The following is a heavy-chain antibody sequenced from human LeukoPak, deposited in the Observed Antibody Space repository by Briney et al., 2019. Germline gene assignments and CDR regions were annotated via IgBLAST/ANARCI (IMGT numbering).Heavy chain of an antibody. Sequence: PGGSLRLSCAASGFTVSSNYMSWVRQAPGKGLEWVSVIYSGGSTYYADSVKGRFTISRDNSKNTLYLQMNSLRAEDTAVYHCTRDRGAYNLYDYWGQGTLVTVSS. D-gene: IGHD1-1*01. V-gene: IGHV3-53*01. CDR3: TRDRGAYNLYDY. J-gene: IGHJ4*02. CDR1: GFTVSSNY. CDR2: IYSGGST.